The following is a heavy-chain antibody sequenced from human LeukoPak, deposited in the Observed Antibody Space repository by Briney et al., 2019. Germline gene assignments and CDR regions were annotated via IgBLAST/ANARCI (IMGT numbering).Heavy chain of an antibody. CDR1: GFTFDTYS. CDR3: VARGGWARFDY. J-gene: IGHJ4*02. D-gene: IGHD6-19*01. Sequence: GGSLRLSCVASGFTFDTYSMNWIRQAPGKGLEWTSYITDDSKTMYYADSVKGRFTISRDNAENALYLQMNSLRGEDTAVYYCVARGGWARFDYWGQGTLVTVSS. CDR2: ITDDSKTM. V-gene: IGHV3-48*04.